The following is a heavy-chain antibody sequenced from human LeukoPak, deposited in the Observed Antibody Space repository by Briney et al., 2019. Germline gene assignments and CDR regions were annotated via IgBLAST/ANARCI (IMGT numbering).Heavy chain of an antibody. CDR1: GGSISSYY. Sequence: SETLSLTCTVSGGSISSYYWSWIRQPAGKGLEWIGRIYTSGSTNYNPSLKSRVTMSVDTSKNQFSLKLSSVTAADTAVYYCAREPPQYYYGSGSCLNWFDPWGQGTLVTVSS. CDR2: IYTSGST. J-gene: IGHJ5*02. D-gene: IGHD3-10*01. V-gene: IGHV4-4*07. CDR3: AREPPQYYYGSGSCLNWFDP.